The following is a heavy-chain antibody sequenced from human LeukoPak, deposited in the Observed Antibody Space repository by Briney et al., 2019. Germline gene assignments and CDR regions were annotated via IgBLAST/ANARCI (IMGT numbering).Heavy chain of an antibody. CDR1: GFTFSSYW. CDR2: IKQDGSEK. CDR3: ARGGGYYDFWSGYYTGTYYYYGMDV. Sequence: PGGSLRLPCAASGFTFSSYWMRWVRQAPGKGLEWVANIKQDGSEKYYVDSVKGRFTISRDNAKNSLYLQMNSLRAEDTAVYYCARGGGYYDFWSGYYTGTYYYYGMDVWAQGPTVTVSS. D-gene: IGHD3-3*01. V-gene: IGHV3-7*05. J-gene: IGHJ6*01.